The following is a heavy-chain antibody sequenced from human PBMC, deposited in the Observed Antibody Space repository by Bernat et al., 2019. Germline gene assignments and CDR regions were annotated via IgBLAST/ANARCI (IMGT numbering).Heavy chain of an antibody. D-gene: IGHD3-22*01. V-gene: IGHV3-73*01. Sequence: EVQLVESGGGLVQPGGSLKLSCAVSGFTFSGAAIHWVRQASGKGREWVGRIRSKANSYAAAYAASVKGRFTISRDDSKNTAYLQMNSLQTEDTAVYYCVRRRTDDSSGYFDYWGQGTRVTVSS. CDR2: IRSKANSYAA. CDR3: VRRRTDDSSGYFDY. J-gene: IGHJ4*02. CDR1: GFTFSGAA.